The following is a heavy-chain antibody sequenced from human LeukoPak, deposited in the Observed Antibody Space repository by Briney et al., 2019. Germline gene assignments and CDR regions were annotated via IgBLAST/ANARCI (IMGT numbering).Heavy chain of an antibody. CDR3: AREVRFLEWLFFDY. CDR2: INHSGST. J-gene: IGHJ4*02. V-gene: IGHV4-34*01. D-gene: IGHD3-3*01. CDR1: GGSFSGYY. Sequence: SETLSLTCAVYGGSFSGYYWSWIRQPPGKGLEWIGEINHSGSTNYNPSLKSRVTISVDTSKNQFSLKLSSVAAADTAVYYCAREVRFLEWLFFDYWGQGTLVTVSS.